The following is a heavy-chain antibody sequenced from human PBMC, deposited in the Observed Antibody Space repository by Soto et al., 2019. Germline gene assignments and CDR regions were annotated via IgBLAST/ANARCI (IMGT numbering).Heavy chain of an antibody. V-gene: IGHV3-23*01. CDR2: FSSSGGSGGTT. Sequence: GESLKISCAASGFTFSSYAMSWVRQAPGKGLEWVSSFSSSGGSGGTTYYADSVKGRFTLSRDNSKNTLYLQMNSLRAEDTAVYYCAKDGAAAAGTLSYFDYWGQGTLVTVSS. CDR3: AKDGAAAAGTLSYFDY. CDR1: GFTFSSYA. D-gene: IGHD6-13*01. J-gene: IGHJ4*02.